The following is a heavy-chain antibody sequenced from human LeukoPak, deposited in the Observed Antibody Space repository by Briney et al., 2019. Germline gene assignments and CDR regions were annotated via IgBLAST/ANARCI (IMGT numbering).Heavy chain of an antibody. J-gene: IGHJ6*02. V-gene: IGHV4-38-2*02. CDR1: GYSISSGYY. D-gene: IGHD4-17*01. Sequence: SETLSLTCTVSGYSISSGYYWGWIRQPPGKGLEWIGSIYYSGSTYYNPSLKSRVTISVDTSKNQFSLKLSSVTAADTAIYYCARVDYGVYYYYGMDVWGQGTTVTVSS. CDR2: IYYSGST. CDR3: ARVDYGVYYYYGMDV.